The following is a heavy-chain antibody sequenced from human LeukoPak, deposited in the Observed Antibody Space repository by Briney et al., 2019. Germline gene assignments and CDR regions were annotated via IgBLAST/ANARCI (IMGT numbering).Heavy chain of an antibody. CDR3: ARPLSPGEYSYGFDY. CDR2: ISSSSTYI. D-gene: IGHD5-18*01. V-gene: IGHV3-21*01. Sequence: GGSLRLSCAATGITFSSYSMNWVRQAPGKGLEWVSSISSSSTYIYHADSVKGRFTISRDNAKNSLYLQMNSLRAEDTAVYYCARPLSPGEYSYGFDYWGQGSLVTVSS. CDR1: GITFSSYS. J-gene: IGHJ4*02.